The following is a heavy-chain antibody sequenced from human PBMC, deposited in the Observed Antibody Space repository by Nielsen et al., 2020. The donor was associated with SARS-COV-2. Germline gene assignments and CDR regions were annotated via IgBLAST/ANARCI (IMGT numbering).Heavy chain of an antibody. CDR3: ARDRYETTNRYHPPDN. J-gene: IGHJ4*02. V-gene: IGHV3-9*01. Sequence: SLKISCAASGFTFDDYAMHWVRQAPGKGLEWVSGISWNSGSIGYADSVKGRFTISRDNSNRSAYLQMDSLRTDDTALYFCARDRYETTNRYHPPDNWGQGTLVTVSS. CDR1: GFTFDDYA. D-gene: IGHD1-14*01. CDR2: ISWNSGSI.